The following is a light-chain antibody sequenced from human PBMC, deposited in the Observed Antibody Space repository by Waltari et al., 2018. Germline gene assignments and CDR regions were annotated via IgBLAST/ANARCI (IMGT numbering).Light chain of an antibody. J-gene: IGKJ3*01. CDR2: DAS. CDR1: QTVINP. Sequence: EIVLTQSPATLSLSPGERATLSCRASQTVINPLACYQQKPGQSPRLLIYDASSRATGIPARFSGSGSGTDFTLTISSLEPEDFAVYYCQHRGHWPPDATFGPGTKVDIK. CDR3: QHRGHWPPDAT. V-gene: IGKV3-11*01.